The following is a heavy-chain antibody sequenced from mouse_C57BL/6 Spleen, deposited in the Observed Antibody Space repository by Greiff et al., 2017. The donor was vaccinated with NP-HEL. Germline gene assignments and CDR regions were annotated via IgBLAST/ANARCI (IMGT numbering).Heavy chain of an antibody. V-gene: IGHV5-17*01. CDR2: ISNGSSTI. Sequence: DVMLVESGGGLVKPGGSLQLSCAASGFTFSDYGMHWVRQAPEKGLEWVAYISNGSSTIYYADTVKGRFTISRDNAKNTLFLQMTSLRSEDTAMYYCARSPYYYGSSHWYFDVWGTGTTVTVSS. D-gene: IGHD1-1*01. CDR1: GFTFSDYG. J-gene: IGHJ1*03. CDR3: ARSPYYYGSSHWYFDV.